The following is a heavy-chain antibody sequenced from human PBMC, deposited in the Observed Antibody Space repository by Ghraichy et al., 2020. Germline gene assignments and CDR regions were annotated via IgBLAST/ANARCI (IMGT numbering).Heavy chain of an antibody. CDR1: GGSISSGDYY. J-gene: IGHJ5*02. D-gene: IGHD3-16*01. Sequence: SETLSLTCTVSGGSISSGDYYWSWIRQPPGKGLEWIGYIYYSGSTYYNPSLKSRVTISVDTSKNQFSLKLSSVTASDTAVYYCARNQERLGGWFDPWGQGTLGTVAS. CDR3: ARNQERLGGWFDP. V-gene: IGHV4-30-4*01. CDR2: IYYSGST.